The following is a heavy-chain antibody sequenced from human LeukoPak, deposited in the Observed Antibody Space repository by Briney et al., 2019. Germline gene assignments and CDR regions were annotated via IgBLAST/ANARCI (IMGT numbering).Heavy chain of an antibody. J-gene: IGHJ4*02. Sequence: SQTLSLTCTVSGGSISSGSYYWSWIRQPARKGLEWIGRIYTSGSTNYNSSLKSRVTISVDTSKNQFSLKLSSVTAADTAVYYCARDDILTGFDYWGQGTLVTVSS. V-gene: IGHV4-61*02. D-gene: IGHD3-9*01. CDR2: IYTSGST. CDR3: ARDDILTGFDY. CDR1: GGSISSGSYY.